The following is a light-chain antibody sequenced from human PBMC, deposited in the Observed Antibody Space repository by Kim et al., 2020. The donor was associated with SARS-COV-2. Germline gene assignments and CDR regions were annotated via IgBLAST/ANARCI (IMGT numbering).Light chain of an antibody. J-gene: IGLJ2*01. CDR2: YDR. CDR1: NIGSKS. CDR3: QVWDNAINHVI. Sequence: SYELTQPPSVSVAPGETARITCETNNIGSKSVHWYQQKPGQAPLLVLYYDRDRPSGIPERFSGSNSRNTAPLTISWVEAGDEADYYCQVWDNAINHVIFG. V-gene: IGLV3-21*04.